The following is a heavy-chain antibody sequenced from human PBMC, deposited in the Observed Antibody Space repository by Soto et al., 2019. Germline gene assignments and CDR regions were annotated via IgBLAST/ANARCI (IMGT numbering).Heavy chain of an antibody. Sequence: PSETLSLTCTVSGGSVSNYYWTWIRHPPGKGLEWISYINYSGSTDHSPSLKSRVTISLDTSKNQFSLRLISVTAADTAVYYCARLAPRYRIRDYNYHSLDFWGQGTTVTVSS. D-gene: IGHD1-20*01. V-gene: IGHV4-59*02. J-gene: IGHJ6*02. CDR1: GGSVSNYY. CDR2: INYSGST. CDR3: ARLAPRYRIRDYNYHSLDF.